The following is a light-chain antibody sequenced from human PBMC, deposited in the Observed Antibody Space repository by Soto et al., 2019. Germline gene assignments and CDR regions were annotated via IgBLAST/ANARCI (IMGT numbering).Light chain of an antibody. CDR1: QSISSW. Sequence: DIQMTQSPSTLSASVGDRVTITCRASQSISSWLAWYQPKPGKAPKLLIYKAASLESGVPSRFSGSGSGTEFTLTIRSLQPDDFATYYCQLYNNLYTFGQGTKLEIK. V-gene: IGKV1-5*03. CDR2: KAA. CDR3: QLYNNLYT. J-gene: IGKJ2*01.